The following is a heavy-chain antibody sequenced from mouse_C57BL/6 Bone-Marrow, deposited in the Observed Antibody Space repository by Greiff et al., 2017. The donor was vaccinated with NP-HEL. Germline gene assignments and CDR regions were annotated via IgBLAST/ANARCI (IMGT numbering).Heavy chain of an antibody. CDR3: AREDYGWFAY. Sequence: EVQLVESGGGLVKPGGSLKLSCAASGFTFTSYAMSWVRQTPEKRLEWVATISDGGSYTYYPDNVKGRFTFSKDNAKNNLYMQMSHLKSEDTAMYYCAREDYGWFAYWGQGTLVTVSA. J-gene: IGHJ3*01. D-gene: IGHD1-1*02. V-gene: IGHV5-4*01. CDR2: ISDGGSYT. CDR1: GFTFTSYA.